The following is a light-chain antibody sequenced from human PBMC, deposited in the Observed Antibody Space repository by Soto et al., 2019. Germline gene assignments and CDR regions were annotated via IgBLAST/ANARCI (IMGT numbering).Light chain of an antibody. J-gene: IGKJ1*01. Sequence: DIQMTQSPSTLSASVGDRVTITCRASQSISSWLAWYQQKPGKAPKLLIYYASSGKSGVPARFSGSGSGTEFTLTISSLQPGDFATYYCQQYNSYSWTFGQGTKVEIK. CDR3: QQYNSYSWT. V-gene: IGKV1-5*01. CDR2: YAS. CDR1: QSISSW.